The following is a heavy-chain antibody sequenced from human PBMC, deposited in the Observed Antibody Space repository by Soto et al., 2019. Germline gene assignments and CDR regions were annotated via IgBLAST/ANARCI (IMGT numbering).Heavy chain of an antibody. Sequence: EASVKVSCKASGYTFTSYGISWVRQAPGQGLEWMGWISAYNGNTNYAQKLQGRVTMTTDTSTSTAYMELRSLRSDDTAVYYCARDVKGYYDFWRHFTGDWFDPWGQGTLVTVS. D-gene: IGHD3-3*01. J-gene: IGHJ5*02. CDR1: GYTFTSYG. CDR2: ISAYNGNT. CDR3: ARDVKGYYDFWRHFTGDWFDP. V-gene: IGHV1-18*01.